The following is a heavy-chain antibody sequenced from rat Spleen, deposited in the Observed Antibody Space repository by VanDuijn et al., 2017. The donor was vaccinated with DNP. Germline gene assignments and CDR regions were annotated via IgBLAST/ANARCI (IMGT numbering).Heavy chain of an antibody. CDR3: ATHGSISTISTGAMDV. CDR2: IVYDGSGA. V-gene: IGHV5S10*01. J-gene: IGHJ4*01. CDR1: GFTFSDYN. D-gene: IGHD1-2*01. Sequence: EVQLVESGGGSVQPGRSLKLSCAASGFTFSDYNMAWVRQAPKKGLEWVATIVYDGSGAYYGDSVTGRFTISRDNAKRTLYLQMDSLTSEDTATYYCATHGSISTISTGAMDVWGQGTSVTVSS.